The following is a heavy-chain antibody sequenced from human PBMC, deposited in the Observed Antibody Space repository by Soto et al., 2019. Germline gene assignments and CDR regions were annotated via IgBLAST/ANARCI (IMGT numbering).Heavy chain of an antibody. CDR3: ARQPEDGRRTYLGKSLDY. D-gene: IGHD1-26*01. Sequence: QLQMQESGPGLVKPSETLSLTCTVSGGSISSSSYYWGWIRQPPGKGLEWIGSIYYSGSTYYTPSLKSRVTISVDTSKNQFSLKLSSVTAADTAVYYCARQPEDGRRTYLGKSLDYWGQGTLVTVSS. J-gene: IGHJ4*02. CDR2: IYYSGST. CDR1: GGSISSSSYY. V-gene: IGHV4-39*01.